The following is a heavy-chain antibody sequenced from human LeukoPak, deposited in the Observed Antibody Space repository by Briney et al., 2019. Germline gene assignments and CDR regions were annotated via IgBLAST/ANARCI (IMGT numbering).Heavy chain of an antibody. V-gene: IGHV4-61*08. D-gene: IGHD3-10*01. CDR3: ARGRTGSLFDPYYYYYMDV. CDR2: IYYSGST. Sequence: SETLSLTCTVSGGSISSGGYYWSWIRQPPGKGLEWFGYIYYSGSTNYNPSLKSRVTISVDTSKNQFSLKLSSVTAADTAVYYCARGRTGSLFDPYYYYYMDVWGKGTTVTVSS. CDR1: GGSISSGGYY. J-gene: IGHJ6*03.